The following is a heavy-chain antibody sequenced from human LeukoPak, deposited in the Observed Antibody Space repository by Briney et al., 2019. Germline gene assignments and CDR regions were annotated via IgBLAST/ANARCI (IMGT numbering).Heavy chain of an antibody. CDR3: TRESGAFSPFGF. D-gene: IGHD1-26*01. J-gene: IGHJ1*01. CDR1: GGSITTTNW. V-gene: IGHV4-4*02. CDR2: VHLSGAT. Sequence: SETLSLTCAVSGGSITTTNWWSWVRQPPGKGLEWIGEVHLSGATNYNPSLESRVSMSIDKSKNHLSLEVTSVTAADAAIYYCTRESGAFSPFGFWGQGTLLTVSS.